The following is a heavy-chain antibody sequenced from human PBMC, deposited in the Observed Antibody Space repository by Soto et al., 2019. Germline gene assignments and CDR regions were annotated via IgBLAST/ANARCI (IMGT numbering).Heavy chain of an antibody. CDR1: GGTFSSYA. J-gene: IGHJ6*02. CDR2: IIPIFGTA. V-gene: IGHV1-69*06. Sequence: SVKVSCKASGGTFSSYAISWVRQAPGQGLEWMGGIIPIFGTANYAQKFQGRVTITADKSTSTAYMELSSLRSEDTAVYYCARGGIAVAGSYYYYYGMDVWGQGTTVTVSS. D-gene: IGHD6-19*01. CDR3: ARGGIAVAGSYYYYYGMDV.